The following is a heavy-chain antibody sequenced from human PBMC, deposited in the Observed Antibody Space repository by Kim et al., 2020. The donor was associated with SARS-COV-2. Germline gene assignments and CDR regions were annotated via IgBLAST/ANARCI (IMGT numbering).Heavy chain of an antibody. CDR2: ISSSSSST. CDR1: GFTFSDYY. J-gene: IGHJ4*02. V-gene: IGHV3-11*05. CDR3: ARGGIAVVRSLDY. D-gene: IGHD6-19*01. Sequence: GGSLRLSCAASGFTFSDYYMSWIRQAPGKGLEWVSYISSSSSSTNYADSAKGRFTISSQDAKNSLYQQMNTVRDGDTAVYYCARGGIAVVRSLDYWGQGTLVTLSS.